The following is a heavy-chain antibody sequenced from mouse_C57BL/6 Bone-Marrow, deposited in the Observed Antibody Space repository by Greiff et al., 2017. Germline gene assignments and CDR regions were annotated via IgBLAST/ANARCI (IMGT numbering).Heavy chain of an antibody. J-gene: IGHJ4*01. CDR2: IDPYDSYT. V-gene: IGHV1-50*01. Sequence: QVQLQQPGAELVKPGASVKLSCKASGYTFTSYWMQWVKQRPGQGLEWIGDIDPYDSYTNYNQKFKGKATLTVDTYSSTAYMQLSSLTSQDSAVYYCARDYYGSSYLYAMDYWCQGTSVTVSS. CDR3: ARDYYGSSYLYAMDY. D-gene: IGHD1-1*01. CDR1: GYTFTSYW.